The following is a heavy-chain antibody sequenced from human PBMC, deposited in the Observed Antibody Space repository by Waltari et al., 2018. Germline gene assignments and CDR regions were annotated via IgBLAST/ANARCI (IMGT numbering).Heavy chain of an antibody. Sequence: EVQLVESGGGLVQPGGSLRLSCAASGFTFSSYSMNWVRQAPGKGLEWVSYISSSSSTIYYADSVKGRFTISRDNAKNSLYLQMNSLRAEDTAVYYCAGGDSSGPNYYYYYMDVWGKGTTVTVSS. CDR3: AGGDSSGPNYYYYYMDV. D-gene: IGHD3-22*01. J-gene: IGHJ6*03. CDR1: GFTFSSYS. V-gene: IGHV3-48*04. CDR2: ISSSSSTI.